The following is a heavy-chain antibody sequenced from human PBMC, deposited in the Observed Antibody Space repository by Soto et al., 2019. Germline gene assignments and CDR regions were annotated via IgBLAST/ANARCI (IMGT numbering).Heavy chain of an antibody. CDR2: ISAYNGNT. D-gene: IGHD2-2*01. Sequence: ASVKVSCKTSGYTFTNYGITWVRQAPGQGLEWMGWISAYNGNTNYAQKLQGRVTMNTDASTSTAYMELRSLRSDDTAVYYCGVCLRSTSCPEDYWGQGTPVTVSS. CDR1: GYTFTNYG. CDR3: GVCLRSTSCPEDY. J-gene: IGHJ4*02. V-gene: IGHV1-18*01.